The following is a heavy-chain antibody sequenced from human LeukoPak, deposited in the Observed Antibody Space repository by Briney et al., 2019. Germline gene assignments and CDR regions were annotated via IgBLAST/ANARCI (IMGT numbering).Heavy chain of an antibody. Sequence: SETLSLTCTGSGGAISGGAYCWSWIRQHPGKGLEWIGFICNSGSTDYNPSLKTRATISVDMSNSQFSLKLRSVTAADTAVYYCARDEAGARFGACYMDVWGKGTTVTVSS. CDR1: GGAISGGAYC. CDR3: ARDEAGARFGACYMDV. V-gene: IGHV4-31*03. J-gene: IGHJ6*03. CDR2: ICNSGST. D-gene: IGHD3-10*01.